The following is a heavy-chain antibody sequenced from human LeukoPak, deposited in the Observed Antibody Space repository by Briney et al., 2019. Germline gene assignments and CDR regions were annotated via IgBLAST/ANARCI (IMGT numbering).Heavy chain of an antibody. D-gene: IGHD2-2*01. Sequence: QPGGSLRLSCAASGFTFSSYWMSWVRQAPGKGLEWVANIKQDGSEKYYVDSVKGRFTISRDNAKNSLYLQMNSLRAEDTAVYYCARDALQRVSRRGSSTSCHALEYWGQGTLVTVSS. V-gene: IGHV3-7*01. J-gene: IGHJ4*02. CDR2: IKQDGSEK. CDR1: GFTFSSYW. CDR3: ARDALQRVSRRGSSTSCHALEY.